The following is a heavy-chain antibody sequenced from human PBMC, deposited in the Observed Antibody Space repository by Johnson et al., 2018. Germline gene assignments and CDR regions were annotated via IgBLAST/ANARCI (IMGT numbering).Heavy chain of an antibody. CDR2: TSSDGSKK. Sequence: QVQLVESGGGVVQPGRSLRLSCVASGYTFINYGMHWVRQAPGKGLEWVAATTSSDGSKKDYVDSVKGRFTISRDNSKNTVYLQMNSLRVEDTAVYYCAKWSRASPHYYMDVWGKGTTVTVSS. V-gene: IGHV3-30*18. D-gene: IGHD6-6*01. CDR3: AKWSRASPHYYMDV. CDR1: GYTFINYG. J-gene: IGHJ6*03.